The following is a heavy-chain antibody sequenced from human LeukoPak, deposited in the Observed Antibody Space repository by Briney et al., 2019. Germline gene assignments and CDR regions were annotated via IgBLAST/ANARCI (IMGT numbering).Heavy chain of an antibody. V-gene: IGHV4-34*01. Sequence: PSETLSLTCAVYGGSFSGYYWSWIRQPPGKGLEWIGEINHSGSTNYNPSLKSRVTISVDTSKNQFSLKLSSVTAADTAVYYCARAPLYCSSTSCYLEYWGQGTLVTVSS. CDR1: GGSFSGYY. J-gene: IGHJ4*02. CDR2: INHSGST. CDR3: ARAPLYCSSTSCYLEY. D-gene: IGHD2-2*01.